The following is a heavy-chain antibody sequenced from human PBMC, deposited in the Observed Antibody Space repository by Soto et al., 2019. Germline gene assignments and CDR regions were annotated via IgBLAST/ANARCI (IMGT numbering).Heavy chain of an antibody. CDR3: AKDRSPSSSSLDY. CDR1: GFTFDDYA. Sequence: PGGSLRLSCAASGFTFDDYAMHWVRQAPGKGLEWVSGISWNSGNIGYADSVKGRFTISRDNAKNSLYLQMNSLSIEDTALYYCAKDRSPSSSSLDYWGQGTLVTVSS. V-gene: IGHV3-9*01. J-gene: IGHJ4*01. D-gene: IGHD6-13*01. CDR2: ISWNSGNI.